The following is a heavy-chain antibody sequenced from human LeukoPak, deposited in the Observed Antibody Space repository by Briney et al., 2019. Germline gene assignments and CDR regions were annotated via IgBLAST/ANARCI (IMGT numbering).Heavy chain of an antibody. J-gene: IGHJ5*02. CDR1: GGTFSNYA. V-gene: IGHV1-69*04. Sequence: ASVKVSCKASGGTFSNYAISWVRQAPGQGLEWMGRTIPIPGIANYAQKFQGRVTITADKSTSTAYMELSSLRSEDTAVYYCARSETPPSNWFDPWGQGTLVTVSS. CDR2: TIPIPGIA. CDR3: ARSETPPSNWFDP.